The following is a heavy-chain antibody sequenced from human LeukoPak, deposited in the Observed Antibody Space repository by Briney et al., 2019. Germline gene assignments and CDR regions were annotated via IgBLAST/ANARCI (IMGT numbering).Heavy chain of an antibody. D-gene: IGHD4-23*01. J-gene: IGHJ4*02. CDR2: IYPGDSDT. CDR3: ARPSSLYGGTSEDY. Sequence: GESLKISCKASGYSFTDYWIVWVRQMPGKGLEWMGAIYPGDSDTRYSPSLDGQVTISADKSVSTTYLQWSSLQASDTAMYYCARPSSLYGGTSEDYWGQGALVTVSS. V-gene: IGHV5-51*01. CDR1: GYSFTDYW.